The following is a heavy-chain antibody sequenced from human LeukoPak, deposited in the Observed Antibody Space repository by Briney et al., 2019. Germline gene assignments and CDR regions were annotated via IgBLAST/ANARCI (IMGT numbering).Heavy chain of an antibody. CDR1: GYTFTSYY. CDR3: ATRGGGDYYYGMDV. D-gene: IGHD5-12*01. Sequence: ASVKVSCKASGYTFTSYYMHWVRQAPGQGLEWMGIINPSGGSTSYAQKFQGRVTMTEDTSTDTAYMELSSLRSEDTAVYYCATRGGGDYYYGMDVCGQGTTVTVSS. J-gene: IGHJ6*02. V-gene: IGHV1-46*01. CDR2: INPSGGST.